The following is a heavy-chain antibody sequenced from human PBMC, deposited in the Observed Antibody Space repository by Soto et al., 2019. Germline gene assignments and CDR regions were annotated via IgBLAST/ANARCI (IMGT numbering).Heavy chain of an antibody. D-gene: IGHD6-19*01. J-gene: IGHJ4*02. CDR3: ARERIGAVAGNYYFDY. Sequence: SETLSLTCTVSGGSISSYYWSWIRQPPGKGLEWIGYIYYSGSTNYNPSLKSRVTISVDTSKNQFSLKLSSVTAADTAVYYCARERIGAVAGNYYFDYCGQGTLVTVSS. CDR2: IYYSGST. V-gene: IGHV4-59*01. CDR1: GGSISSYY.